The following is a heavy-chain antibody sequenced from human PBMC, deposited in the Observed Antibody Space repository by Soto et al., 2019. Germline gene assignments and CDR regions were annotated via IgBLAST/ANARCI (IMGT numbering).Heavy chain of an antibody. D-gene: IGHD5-12*01. CDR1: GFTFNTYS. Sequence: GGSLRLSCAASGFTFNTYSMNWVRQAPRKGLEWVSYISWSGSTIYYADSVKGRFTISRDDAKNSLYLQMNSLRDEDSAVYYCAREMATITEIDYWGQGTLVTVSS. V-gene: IGHV3-48*02. CDR3: AREMATITEIDY. J-gene: IGHJ4*02. CDR2: ISWSGSTI.